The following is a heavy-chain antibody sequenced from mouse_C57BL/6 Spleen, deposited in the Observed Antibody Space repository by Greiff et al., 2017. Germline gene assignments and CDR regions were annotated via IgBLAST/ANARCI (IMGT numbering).Heavy chain of an antibody. CDR3: ARPSTTVVDWYFDV. D-gene: IGHD1-1*01. V-gene: IGHV1-80*01. Sequence: QVQLQQSGAELVKPGASVKISCKASGYAFSSYWMNWVKQRPGKGLEWIGQIYPGDGDTNYNGKFKGKATLTADKSSSTAYMQLSSLTSEDSAVYFCARPSTTVVDWYFDVWGTGTTVTVSS. CDR1: GYAFSSYW. CDR2: IYPGDGDT. J-gene: IGHJ1*03.